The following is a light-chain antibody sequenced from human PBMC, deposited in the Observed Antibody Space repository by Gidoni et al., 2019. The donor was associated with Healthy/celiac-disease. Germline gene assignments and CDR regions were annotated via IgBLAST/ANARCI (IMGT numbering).Light chain of an antibody. J-gene: IGLJ3*02. CDR3: QVWDSSSDHRV. CDR2: YDS. CDR1: NIGSKS. V-gene: IGLV3-21*04. Sequence: SYVLTKPPSVYVAPGKTARITCGGNNIGSKSVHWYQQKPGQAPVLVIYYDSDRPSGIPERFSGSNSGNTATLTISRVEAGDEADYYCQVWDSSSDHRVFGGGTKLTVL.